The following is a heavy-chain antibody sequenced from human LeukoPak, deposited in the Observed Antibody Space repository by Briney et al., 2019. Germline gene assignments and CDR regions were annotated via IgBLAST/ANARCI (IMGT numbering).Heavy chain of an antibody. V-gene: IGHV4-59*01. CDR3: ARDRIAAAGPGPRYYYYYGMDV. CDR2: IYYSGST. J-gene: IGHJ6*02. CDR1: GGSISSYY. Sequence: PSETLSLTCTVSGGSISSYYWSWIRQPPGKGLEWIGYIYYSGSTNYNPPLKSRVTISVDTSKNQFSLKLSSVTAADTAVYYCARDRIAAAGPGPRYYYYYGMDVWGQGTTVTVSS. D-gene: IGHD6-13*01.